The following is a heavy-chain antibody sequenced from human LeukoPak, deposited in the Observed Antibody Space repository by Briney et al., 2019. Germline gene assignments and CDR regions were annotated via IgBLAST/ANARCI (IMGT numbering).Heavy chain of an antibody. J-gene: IGHJ4*02. Sequence: PGGSLRLSCAASGSTFSSYAMSWVRQAPGKGLEWVANIKQDGSEKYYVDSVKGRFTISRDNAKNSLYLQMNSLRAEDTAVYYCARVKLLWFGKSIFDYWGQGTLVTVSS. CDR1: GSTFSSYA. CDR3: ARVKLLWFGKSIFDY. D-gene: IGHD3-10*01. V-gene: IGHV3-7*01. CDR2: IKQDGSEK.